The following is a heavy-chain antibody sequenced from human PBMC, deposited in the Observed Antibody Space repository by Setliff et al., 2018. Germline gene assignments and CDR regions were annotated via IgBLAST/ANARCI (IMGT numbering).Heavy chain of an antibody. CDR2: IIPIFGNT. CDR3: ARVGGSGGNY. CDR1: GGTFSSYA. D-gene: IGHD3-16*01. Sequence: GASVKVSCKASGGTFSSYATSWVRQAPGQGLEWMGGIIPIFGNTNYAQKLQGRVTMTTDTSTSTAYMELSSLRSEDTAVYYCARVGGSGGNYWGQGTLVTVSS. V-gene: IGHV1-69*05. J-gene: IGHJ4*02.